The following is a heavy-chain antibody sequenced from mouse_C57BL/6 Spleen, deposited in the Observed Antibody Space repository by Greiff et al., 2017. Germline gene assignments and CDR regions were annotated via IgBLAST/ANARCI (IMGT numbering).Heavy chain of an antibody. CDR3: ARSGDYASAWFAY. V-gene: IGHV1-54*01. D-gene: IGHD2-4*01. CDR1: GYAFTNYL. J-gene: IGHJ3*01. Sequence: QVQLQQSGAELVRPGTSVKVSCKASGYAFTNYLIAWVKQRPGQGLEWIGVINPGSGGTNYNEKFKGKATLTADKSSSTAYMQRSSLTAEDSAVYFCARSGDYASAWFAYWGQGTLVTVSA. CDR2: INPGSGGT.